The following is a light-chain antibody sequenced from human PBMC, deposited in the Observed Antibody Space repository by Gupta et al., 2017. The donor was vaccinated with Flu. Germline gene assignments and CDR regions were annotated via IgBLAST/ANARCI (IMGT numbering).Light chain of an antibody. Sequence: DIQLTQSPSFLSASVGDRVTITCRASQGFSSYLGWYLQKPGKAPQLLIYAASTLQSGVPSRFSGSGSGTEFTLTISSLQPDDFATYYCQQLNSYPITFGQGTRLEIK. J-gene: IGKJ5*01. CDR2: AAS. CDR3: QQLNSYPIT. CDR1: QGFSSY. V-gene: IGKV1-9*01.